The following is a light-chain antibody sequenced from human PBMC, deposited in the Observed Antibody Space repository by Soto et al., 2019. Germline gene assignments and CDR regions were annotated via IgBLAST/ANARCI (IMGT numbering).Light chain of an antibody. CDR3: QTWDAGILV. V-gene: IGLV4-69*01. CDR2: LNSDGSH. CDR1: SGHNNYA. Sequence: QSVLTQSPSASASLGASVKLTCTLSSGHNNYAIAWHQQQPEKGPRYLMRLNSDGSHNKGDGIPDRFSGSSSGAERYLIISSLHSEDDADYYCQTWDAGILVFGTGTKLTVL. J-gene: IGLJ1*01.